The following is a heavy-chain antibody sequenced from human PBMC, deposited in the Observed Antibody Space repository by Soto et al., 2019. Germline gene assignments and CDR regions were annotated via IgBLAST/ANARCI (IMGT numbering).Heavy chain of an antibody. V-gene: IGHV3-33*01. CDR1: GFTFSSYG. CDR3: ARGGIEYDILTGYYAHYYYYMDV. J-gene: IGHJ6*03. D-gene: IGHD3-9*01. CDR2: IWYDGSNK. Sequence: GGSLRLSCAASGFTFSSYGMHWVRQAPGKGLEWVAVIWYDGSNKYYADSVKGRFTISRDNSKNTLYLQMNSLRAEDTAVYYCARGGIEYDILTGYYAHYYYYMDVWGKGTTVTVSS.